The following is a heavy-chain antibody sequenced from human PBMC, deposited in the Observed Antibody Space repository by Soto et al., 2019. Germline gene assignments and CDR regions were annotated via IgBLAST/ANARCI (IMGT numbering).Heavy chain of an antibody. CDR3: SADLPDWGAYAFDY. J-gene: IGHJ4*02. Sequence: EVQLVESGGGLVEPGGSLRLSCAASGFTFNGAWMNWVRQGPGKGLEWVGRVKSKFDGGTIDYAAPVKGRFTISRDDSRNTVYLQMNSLSTEATAMYYCSADLPDWGAYAFDYWGQGALVTVSS. D-gene: IGHD3-16*01. CDR2: VKSKFDGGTI. CDR1: GFTFNGAW. V-gene: IGHV3-15*07.